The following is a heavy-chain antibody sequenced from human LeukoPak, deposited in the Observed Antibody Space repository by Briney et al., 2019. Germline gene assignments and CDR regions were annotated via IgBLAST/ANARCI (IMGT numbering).Heavy chain of an antibody. J-gene: IGHJ5*02. CDR2: IIPIFGTA. CDR1: GGTFSSYA. D-gene: IGHD3-22*01. Sequence: ASVKVSCKASGGTFSSYAISWVRQAPGQGLEWMGGIIPIFGTANYAQKFQGRVTITTDESTSTAYMELSSLRSEDTAVYYCARDAHYYDRVGTFDPWGQGTLVTVSS. CDR3: ARDAHYYDRVGTFDP. V-gene: IGHV1-69*05.